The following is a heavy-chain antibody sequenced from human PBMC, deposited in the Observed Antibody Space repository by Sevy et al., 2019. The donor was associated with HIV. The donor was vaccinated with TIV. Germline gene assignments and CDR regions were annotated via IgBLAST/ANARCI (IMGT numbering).Heavy chain of an antibody. CDR1: GGSISSYY. CDR2: IYYSGST. CDR3: ARALSRTYYYYGMDD. Sequence: AETLSLTCTVSGGSISSYYWSWIRQPPGKGLEWIGYIYYSGSTNYNPSLKSRVTISVDTSKNQFSRKLSSLTAADAAVYDCARALSRTYYYYGMDDWGQGTTVTVSS. J-gene: IGHJ6*02. V-gene: IGHV4-59*13. D-gene: IGHD2-2*01.